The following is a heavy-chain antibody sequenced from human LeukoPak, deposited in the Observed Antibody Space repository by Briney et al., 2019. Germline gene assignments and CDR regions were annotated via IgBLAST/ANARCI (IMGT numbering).Heavy chain of an antibody. J-gene: IGHJ6*02. CDR2: ISGDGGST. Sequence: PPGGSLRLSCAASGFTFDDYAMHWVRQAPGKGLEWVSLISGDGGSTYYADSVKGRFTISRDNSKNSLYLQMNSLRTEDTALYYCARPSGDILTGYEFYYGMDVWGQGTTVTVSS. D-gene: IGHD3-9*01. V-gene: IGHV3-43*02. CDR1: GFTFDDYA. CDR3: ARPSGDILTGYEFYYGMDV.